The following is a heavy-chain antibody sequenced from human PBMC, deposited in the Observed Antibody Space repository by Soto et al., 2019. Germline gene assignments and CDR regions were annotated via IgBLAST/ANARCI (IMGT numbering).Heavy chain of an antibody. Sequence: QMQLVQSGPEVKKPGTSVKVSCKASGFTFTSSAVQWVRQARGQRLEWIGWIVVGSGNTNYAQKFQERVTITRDMSTSTAYMELSSLRSEDTAVYYCAADYSGSSQYYFDYWGQGTLVTVSS. CDR1: GFTFTSSA. CDR2: IVVGSGNT. CDR3: AADYSGSSQYYFDY. J-gene: IGHJ4*02. V-gene: IGHV1-58*01. D-gene: IGHD1-26*01.